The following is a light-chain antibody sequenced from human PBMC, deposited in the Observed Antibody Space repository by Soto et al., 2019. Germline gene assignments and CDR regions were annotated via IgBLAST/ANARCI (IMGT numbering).Light chain of an antibody. Sequence: EIVLTQSPGTLSLSPGQRATLSCRASQSVSSNRLAWYQQKPGQAPRLLIYGASSRATGNPDRFSGSGSGTDFTLTISRLEPEDFAAYYCQQYHSTPRTFGQGTKVEI. J-gene: IGKJ1*01. CDR1: QSVSSNR. V-gene: IGKV3-20*01. CDR3: QQYHSTPRT. CDR2: GAS.